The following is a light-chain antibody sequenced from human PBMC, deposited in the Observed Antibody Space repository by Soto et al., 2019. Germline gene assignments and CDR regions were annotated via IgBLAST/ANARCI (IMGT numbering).Light chain of an antibody. V-gene: IGKV1-39*01. J-gene: IGKJ2*02. CDR3: QQSYSTPPCT. CDR2: AAS. CDR1: QSISSY. Sequence: DIQMTQSPSSLSASVGDRVTITCRARQSISSYLNWYQQKPGKAPKLLIYAASSLQSGVLSRFSGSGSGTDFTLTISSLQPEDFATYYCQQSYSTPPCTFGQGTKLEIK.